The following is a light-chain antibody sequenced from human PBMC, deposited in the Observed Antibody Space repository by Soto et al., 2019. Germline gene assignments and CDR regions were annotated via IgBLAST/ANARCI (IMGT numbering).Light chain of an antibody. CDR3: QSYDSSLSGYV. J-gene: IGLJ1*01. Sequence: QSVLTQPPSVSAAPGQRVTISCTGSSSNIGAGYEAHWYQQVPGTAPKLLIYENNNRPSGVPYRFSGSKSGTSASLAITGLQAEDEAEYYCQSYDSSLSGYVFGTGTKVTVL. CDR2: ENN. CDR1: SSNIGAGYE. V-gene: IGLV1-40*01.